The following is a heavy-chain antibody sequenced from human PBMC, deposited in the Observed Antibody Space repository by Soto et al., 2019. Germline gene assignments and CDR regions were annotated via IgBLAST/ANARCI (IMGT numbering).Heavy chain of an antibody. J-gene: IGHJ3*02. CDR2: INHSGST. CDR1: CGSFSGYY. D-gene: IGHD3-3*01. CDR3: ARGPRREGYYDFWSAIRGDCYSSAFDI. Sequence: SETLSLTCAVYCGSFSGYYWSWIRQPPGKGLEWIGEINHSGSTNYNPSLKSRVTISVDTSKNQFSLKLSSVTAADTAVYYCARGPRREGYYDFWSAIRGDCYSSAFDIWGQGTMVTVSS. V-gene: IGHV4-34*01.